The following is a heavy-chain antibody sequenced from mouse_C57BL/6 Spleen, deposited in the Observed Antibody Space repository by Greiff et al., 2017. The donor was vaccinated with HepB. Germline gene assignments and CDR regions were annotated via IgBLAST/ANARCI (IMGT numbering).Heavy chain of an antibody. CDR2: INPSSGDT. CDR1: GYTFTGYT. D-gene: IGHD4-1*01. J-gene: IGHJ1*03. Sequence: VQLLESGAELVRPGASVKMSCKASGYTFTGYTMHWVKQRPGQGLEWIGDINPSSGDTKYNQKFKDKATLTADKSSSTAYMQLSSLTSEDAAVYYSAGTAGTKGYFDVWGTGTTVTVSS. CDR3: AGTAGTKGYFDV. V-gene: IGHV1-4*01.